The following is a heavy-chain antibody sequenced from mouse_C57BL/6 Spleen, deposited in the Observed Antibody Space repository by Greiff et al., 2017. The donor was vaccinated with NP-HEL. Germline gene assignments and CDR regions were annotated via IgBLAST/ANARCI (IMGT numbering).Heavy chain of an antibody. V-gene: IGHV5-17*01. CDR3: ARQNYSNYGGDYYAMDY. D-gene: IGHD2-5*01. CDR1: GFTFSDYG. Sequence: EVQLMESGGGLVKPGGSLKLSCAASGFTFSDYGMHWVRQAPEKGLEWVAYISSGSSTIYYADTVKGRFTISRDNAKNTLFLQMTSLRSEDTAMYYCARQNYSNYGGDYYAMDYWGQGTSVTVSS. J-gene: IGHJ4*01. CDR2: ISSGSSTI.